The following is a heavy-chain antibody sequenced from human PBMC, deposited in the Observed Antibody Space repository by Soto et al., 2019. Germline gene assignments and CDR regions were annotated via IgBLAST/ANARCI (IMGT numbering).Heavy chain of an antibody. J-gene: IGHJ4*02. CDR2: INAGNGNT. D-gene: IGHD2-15*01. CDR3: ARGPGGPDGPGDY. V-gene: IGHV1-3*01. CDR1: GYTFTSYA. Sequence: ASVKVSCKTSGYTFTSYAMHWVRQAPGQRLEWMGWINAGNGNTKYSQKFQGRVTITRDSSASTAYMELSSLRSEDTAVYYCARGPGGPDGPGDYWGQGTLVTVSS.